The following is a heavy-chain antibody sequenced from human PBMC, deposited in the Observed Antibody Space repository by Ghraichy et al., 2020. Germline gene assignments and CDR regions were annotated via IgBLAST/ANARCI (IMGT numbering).Heavy chain of an antibody. Sequence: SETLSLTCAVYGGSFSDYYWTWIRQSPGKGLEWIGGINHSGTTKNNPSLKSRVTMSVDPSRSQFSLKLTSVTAADTAVYYCARATIPHITIFEIVREWGFFDSWGQGTLVTVSS. CDR1: GGSFSDYY. J-gene: IGHJ4*02. D-gene: IGHD3-3*01. CDR2: INHSGTT. V-gene: IGHV4-34*01. CDR3: ARATIPHITIFEIVREWGFFDS.